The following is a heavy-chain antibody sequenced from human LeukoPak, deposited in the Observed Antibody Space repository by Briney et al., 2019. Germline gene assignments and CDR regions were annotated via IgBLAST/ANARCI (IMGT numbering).Heavy chain of an antibody. J-gene: IGHJ4*02. CDR1: GFTFSNAW. D-gene: IGHD3-3*01. Sequence: GGSLRLSCAASGFTFSNAWMSWVRQAPGKGLEWVGRIKSKTDCGTTDYAAPVKGRFTISRDDSKNTLYLQMNSLKTEDTAVYYCTTAYYDFWSGYYLGLWGQGTLVTVSS. CDR3: TTAYYDFWSGYYLGL. CDR2: IKSKTDCGTT. V-gene: IGHV3-15*01.